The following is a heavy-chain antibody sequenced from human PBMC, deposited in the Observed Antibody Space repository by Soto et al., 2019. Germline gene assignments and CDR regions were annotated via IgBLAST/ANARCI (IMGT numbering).Heavy chain of an antibody. V-gene: IGHV3-74*01. D-gene: IGHD2-21*02. J-gene: IGHJ6*02. CDR2: MNEDGGTT. Sequence: GGSLRLSCAASGFTFSSYWMHWVRQAPGKGLVWVSRMNEDGGTTDYADSVKGRFTISRDNAKNTLYLQMNSLRVEDTAVYYCASDLSGRADCWGQGTTGTVSS. CDR1: GFTFSSYW. CDR3: ASDLSGRADC.